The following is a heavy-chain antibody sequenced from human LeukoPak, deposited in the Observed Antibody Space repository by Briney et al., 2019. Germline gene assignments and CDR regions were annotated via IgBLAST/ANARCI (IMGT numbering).Heavy chain of an antibody. Sequence: GALGLSCAASGFNFIDYSMNWVRQAPGKGVEWISYIGISSGNTKYADSVKGRFTISRDKARNSLYLQMNSLRVEDTAMYYCARDHRYAFDNWGHGTLVTVSS. CDR3: ARDHRYAFDN. D-gene: IGHD5-12*01. CDR1: GFNFIDYS. V-gene: IGHV3-48*01. J-gene: IGHJ4*01. CDR2: IGISSGNT.